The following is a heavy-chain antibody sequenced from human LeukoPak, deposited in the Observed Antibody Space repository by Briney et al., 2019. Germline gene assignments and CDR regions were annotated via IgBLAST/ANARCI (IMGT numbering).Heavy chain of an antibody. J-gene: IGHJ4*02. Sequence: ASVKVSCKVSGYTLTELSMHWVRQAPGKGLEWMGGFDPEDGETIYAQKFQGRVTMTGDTSTDTAYMELSSLRSEDMAVYYCATGDSYGGLDYWGQGALVTVSS. D-gene: IGHD5-18*01. CDR3: ATGDSYGGLDY. V-gene: IGHV1-24*01. CDR1: GYTLTELS. CDR2: FDPEDGET.